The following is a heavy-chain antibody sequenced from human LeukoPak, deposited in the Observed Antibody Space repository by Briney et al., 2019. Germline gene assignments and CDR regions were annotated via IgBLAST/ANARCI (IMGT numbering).Heavy chain of an antibody. D-gene: IGHD4-17*01. CDR3: AGEGSTVTLSALGY. CDR2: ISGSGGST. CDR1: GFTFSSYG. J-gene: IGHJ4*02. Sequence: GGSLRLSCAASGFTFSSYGMSWVRQAPGKGLEWVSAISGSGGSTYYADSVKGRFTISRDNSKNTLYLQMNSLRAEDTAVYYCAGEGSTVTLSALGYWGQGTLVTVSS. V-gene: IGHV3-23*01.